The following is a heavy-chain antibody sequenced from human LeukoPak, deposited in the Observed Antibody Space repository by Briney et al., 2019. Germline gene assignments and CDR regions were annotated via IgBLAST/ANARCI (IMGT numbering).Heavy chain of an antibody. V-gene: IGHV3-43*02. CDR1: GLTFDHYV. Sequence: QPGGSLRLSCAAPGLTFDHYVMHWVRQAPGKGLEWVSLISGDGGSTYYADSVKGRLTISRDNSKNSLYLQMNSLTTEDTALYFCAKGTTMYDFDIWGQGTMVTVSS. J-gene: IGHJ3*02. CDR2: ISGDGGST. D-gene: IGHD1-1*01. CDR3: AKGTTMYDFDI.